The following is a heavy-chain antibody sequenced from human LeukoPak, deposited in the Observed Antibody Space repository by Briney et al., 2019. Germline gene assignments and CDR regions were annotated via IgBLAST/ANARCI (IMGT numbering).Heavy chain of an antibody. J-gene: IGHJ4*02. CDR3: ARMTTGHDF. Sequence: SETLSLTCAVSGTSFSSYYWSWIRQPPGKGPEWIGEVNHSGYTNDNPSLKSRVTISVDTSKNQFSLRLRSVTAADTAVYFCARMTTGHDFWGQGTLVTVSS. CDR2: VNHSGYT. D-gene: IGHD4-17*01. V-gene: IGHV4-34*01. CDR1: GTSFSSYY.